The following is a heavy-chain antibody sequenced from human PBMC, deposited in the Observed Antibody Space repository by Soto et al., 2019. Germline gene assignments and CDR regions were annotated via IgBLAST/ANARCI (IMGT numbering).Heavy chain of an antibody. V-gene: IGHV4-39*01. CDR1: GGSVRSSRYY. CDR3: ARMDYSNLCSTYYRYIDG. Sequence: QLQLQESGPGLVKSSETLSLMCTVSGGSVRSSRYYWGWIRQPPGKGLEWIGSVSFSGNTQYNPYLKSRGTLSLGTCMNQFALRLSAVTAADTAIYMRARMDYSNLCSTYYRYIDGWGKGTTVTVSS. CDR2: VSFSGNT. D-gene: IGHD4-4*01. J-gene: IGHJ6*03.